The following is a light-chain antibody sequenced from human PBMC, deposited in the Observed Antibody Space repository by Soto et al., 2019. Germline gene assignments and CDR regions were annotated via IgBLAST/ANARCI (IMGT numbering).Light chain of an antibody. Sequence: EKVMTQSPATLSVSPGERATLSCRASETVKNRLAWYQQKPGQAPRLLIYDAFTRATGIPARFSGSASGTEFTLTISSLQSEDFAVYYCQQYDDWPLTLGGGTTVEIK. CDR3: QQYDDWPLT. V-gene: IGKV3-15*01. J-gene: IGKJ4*01. CDR2: DAF. CDR1: ETVKNR.